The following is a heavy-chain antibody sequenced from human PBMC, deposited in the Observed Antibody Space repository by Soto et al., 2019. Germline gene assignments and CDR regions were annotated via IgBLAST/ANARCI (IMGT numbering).Heavy chain of an antibody. CDR1: GVTVSSSGFTFSSYA. CDR2: ISGSGRDT. D-gene: IGHD2-21*02. V-gene: IGHV3-23*01. J-gene: IGHJ4*01. Sequence: GGSLRLSCAASGVTVSSSGFTFSSYAMSWVRQAPGKGLEWVSGISGSGRDTYYADSVKGRFTISRDESKNTLYLQMNSLRVEDTAVYYCAKDRCGGDCYFFDSWGHGTLVTVSS. CDR3: AKDRCGGDCYFFDS.